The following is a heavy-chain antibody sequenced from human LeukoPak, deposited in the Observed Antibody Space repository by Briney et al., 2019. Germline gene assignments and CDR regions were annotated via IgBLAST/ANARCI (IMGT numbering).Heavy chain of an antibody. J-gene: IGHJ5*02. CDR2: IYSGGST. Sequence: GGSLRLSCAASGFTVSRNYMSWVRQAPGKGLEGVAVIYSGGSTYYADSVKGRFTISTHNSNNTLYLQMNSLRAEDTAVYYCARDMSSGWYWFDPWGQGTLVTVSS. CDR1: GFTVSRNY. D-gene: IGHD6-19*01. V-gene: IGHV3-53*04. CDR3: ARDMSSGWYWFDP.